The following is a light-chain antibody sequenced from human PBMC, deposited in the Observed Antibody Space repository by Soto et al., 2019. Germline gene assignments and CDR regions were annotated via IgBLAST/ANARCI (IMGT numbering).Light chain of an antibody. CDR2: GAS. Sequence: EILGTQSSGPLSLSPGERATLSCRASQSVSSSYLAWYQQKPGQAPRLLIYGASSRATGIPDRFSGSGSGTDFTLTISRLEPEDFAVYYCQQYGSSPQTFGQGTKVDIK. J-gene: IGKJ1*01. CDR1: QSVSSSY. CDR3: QQYGSSPQT. V-gene: IGKV3-20*01.